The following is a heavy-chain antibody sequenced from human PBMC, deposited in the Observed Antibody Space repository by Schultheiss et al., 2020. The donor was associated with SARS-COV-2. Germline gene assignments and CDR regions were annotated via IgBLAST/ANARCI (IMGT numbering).Heavy chain of an antibody. D-gene: IGHD1-26*01. CDR1: GFTFSSYA. CDR3: ARDYRDLWYFDL. CDR2: IWYDGSNK. Sequence: GGSLRLSCAASGFTFSSYAMHWVRQAPGKGLEWVAVIWYDGSNKYYADSVKGRFTISRDNSKNTLYLQMNSLRAEDTAVYYCARDYRDLWYFDLWGRGTLVTVSS. V-gene: IGHV3-30*14. J-gene: IGHJ2*01.